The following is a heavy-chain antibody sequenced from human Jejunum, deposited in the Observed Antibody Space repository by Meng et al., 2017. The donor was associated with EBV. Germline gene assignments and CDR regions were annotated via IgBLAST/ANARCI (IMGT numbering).Heavy chain of an antibody. J-gene: IGHJ4*02. D-gene: IGHD6-6*01. CDR1: GFTFSTYT. Sequence: EVXLVESGGXLVEPGGPLRLSCAAYGFTFSTYTMNWVRPAPGKGLEWVSSISSSSSYIYYADSVKGRFTISRDNAKNSLFLQMNSLRAEDTAVYYCARDRETYSSSQADYWGQGTLVTVSS. V-gene: IGHV3-21*06. CDR2: ISSSSSYI. CDR3: ARDRETYSSSQADY.